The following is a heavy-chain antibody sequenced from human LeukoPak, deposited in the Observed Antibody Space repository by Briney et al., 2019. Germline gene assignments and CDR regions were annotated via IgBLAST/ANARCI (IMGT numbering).Heavy chain of an antibody. D-gene: IGHD3-10*01. V-gene: IGHV3-7*03. CDR1: GFTFSSYW. J-gene: IGHJ5*02. CDR2: IKQDGSEK. Sequence: GGSLRLSCAASGFTFSSYWMSWVRQAPGKGLEWVANIKQDGSEKYYVDSVKGRFTISRDNAKNSLYLQMNSLKASDTAMYYCARQNYYGSEYNWFDPWGQETLVTVSS. CDR3: ARQNYYGSEYNWFDP.